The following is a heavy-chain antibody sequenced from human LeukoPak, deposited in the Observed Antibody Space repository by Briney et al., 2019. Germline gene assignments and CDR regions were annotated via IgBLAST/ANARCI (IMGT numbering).Heavy chain of an antibody. J-gene: IGHJ4*02. CDR2: IYYSGST. V-gene: IGHV4-59*01. CDR3: ARVDGDYVYYFDY. D-gene: IGHD4-17*01. Sequence: SETLSLTCTVSGGSISSYCWSWIRQPPGKGLEWIWYIYYSGSTNYNASLKSRVTISVDPSKNQFSLKLSSVTAADTAVYYCARVDGDYVYYFDYWGQGTLVTVSS. CDR1: GGSISSYC.